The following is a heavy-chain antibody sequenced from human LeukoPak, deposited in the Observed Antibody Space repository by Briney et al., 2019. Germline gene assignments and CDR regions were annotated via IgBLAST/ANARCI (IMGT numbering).Heavy chain of an antibody. CDR2: IYYGEAT. V-gene: IGHV4-39*07. Sequence: PSETLSLTCSVSGESITTRHYYWGWIRQPPGKGLEWIGSIYYGEATSYNPSLMSRGTITIDTSSNHFSLRLTSVTAADTAVYYCAKGGDSYKVGNYWGQGPLVTVSS. CDR1: GESITTRHYY. D-gene: IGHD5-24*01. J-gene: IGHJ4*02. CDR3: AKGGDSYKVGNY.